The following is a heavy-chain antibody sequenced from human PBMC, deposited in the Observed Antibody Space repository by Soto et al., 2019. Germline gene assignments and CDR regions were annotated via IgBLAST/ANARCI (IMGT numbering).Heavy chain of an antibody. J-gene: IGHJ6*02. Sequence: QVQLQESGPGLVKPSQTLSLTCTVSGGSISSGDYYWSWIRQPPEKGLEWIGYIYYSGSTYYTPSLKSRVTLSVDTSKNHFPLNLSSETAADTAVYYCARASPVVTDVWGQGTTVTVSS. D-gene: IGHD5-18*01. CDR1: GGSISSGDYY. CDR2: IYYSGST. CDR3: ARASPVVTDV. V-gene: IGHV4-30-4*01.